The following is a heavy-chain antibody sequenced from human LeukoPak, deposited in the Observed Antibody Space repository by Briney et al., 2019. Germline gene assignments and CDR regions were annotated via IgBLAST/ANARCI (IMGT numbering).Heavy chain of an antibody. V-gene: IGHV1-69*05. CDR2: IISIFGTA. D-gene: IGHD2-21*02. CDR1: GGTFSSYA. Sequence: VASVKVSCKASGGTFSSYAISWVRQAPGQGLEWMGGIISIFGTANYAQKFQGRVTITTDESTSTAYMELSSLRSEDTAVYYCASAIVVVTAIPGWFDPWGQGTLVTVSS. CDR3: ASAIVVVTAIPGWFDP. J-gene: IGHJ5*02.